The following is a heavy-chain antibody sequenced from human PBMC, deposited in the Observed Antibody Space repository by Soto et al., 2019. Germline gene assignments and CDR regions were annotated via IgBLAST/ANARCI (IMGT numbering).Heavy chain of an antibody. CDR2: IIPIYAAA. Sequence: SVKVSCKASGDTFSSYAISWVRQAPGQGLEWIGGIIPIYAAADYAQKFQGRVTITADESTSTAYMELSSLTSEDTAVYYCAKPPPRTSATAYYFDYWGQGSRVTVSS. CDR1: GDTFSSYA. D-gene: IGHD2-21*02. V-gene: IGHV1-69*13. J-gene: IGHJ4*02. CDR3: AKPPPRTSATAYYFDY.